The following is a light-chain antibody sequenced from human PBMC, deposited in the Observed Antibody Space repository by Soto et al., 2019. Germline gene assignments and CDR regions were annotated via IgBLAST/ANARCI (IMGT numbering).Light chain of an antibody. V-gene: IGKV3-15*01. CDR2: DAS. CDR1: QSVRSS. CDR3: QQYNNWPPIT. J-gene: IGKJ5*01. Sequence: EIVMTQSPATLSVSPGERATLSCRASQSVRSSLAWYQQKPGQAPRLLIYDASTRATGVPARFSGSGSGTDFTLTISSLLSEDFAVYYCQQYNNWPPITFGQGTRLEIK.